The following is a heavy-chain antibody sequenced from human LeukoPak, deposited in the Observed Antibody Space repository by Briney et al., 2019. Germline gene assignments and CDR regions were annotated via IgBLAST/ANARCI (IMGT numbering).Heavy chain of an antibody. J-gene: IGHJ1*01. D-gene: IGHD3-22*01. CDR2: INHSGST. CDR1: GGSFSGYY. V-gene: IGHV4-34*01. CDR3: ARGPSRGHYSDSSGYPEYFLH. Sequence: PSETLSLTCAVYGGSFSGYYWSWLRQPPGKGLEWIGEINHSGSTNYNPSLKTRVTISVDTSKNQFSLKLTSVTAADTALYYCARGPSRGHYSDSSGYPEYFLHWGQGTLVTVSS.